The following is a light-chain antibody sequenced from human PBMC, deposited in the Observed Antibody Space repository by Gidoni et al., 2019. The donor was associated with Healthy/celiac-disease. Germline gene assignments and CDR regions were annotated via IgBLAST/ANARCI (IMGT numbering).Light chain of an antibody. Sequence: DIQMTQSPSSLSASVGDRVTIPCRASQRISSYLNWYQQKPGKAPKLLIYAASSLQSGVPSRFSGSGSGTDFTLTISSLQPEDFATYYCQQSYSTLALTFGGGTKVEIK. CDR3: QQSYSTLALT. V-gene: IGKV1-39*01. J-gene: IGKJ4*02. CDR1: QRISSY. CDR2: AAS.